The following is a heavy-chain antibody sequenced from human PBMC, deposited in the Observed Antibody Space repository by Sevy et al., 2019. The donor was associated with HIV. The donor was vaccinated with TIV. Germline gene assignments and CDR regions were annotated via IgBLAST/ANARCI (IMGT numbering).Heavy chain of an antibody. D-gene: IGHD7-27*01. CDR3: ATVNGDWYYGMDV. Sequence: ASVKVSCKVSGYTLTELPMHWVRQAPGKGLEWMGGFDPEDGETTYAQKFQGRVTMTEDTSTDTAYMELSSLRSEDTAVYYCATVNGDWYYGMDVWGQGTTVTVSS. CDR2: FDPEDGET. J-gene: IGHJ6*02. CDR1: GYTLTELP. V-gene: IGHV1-24*01.